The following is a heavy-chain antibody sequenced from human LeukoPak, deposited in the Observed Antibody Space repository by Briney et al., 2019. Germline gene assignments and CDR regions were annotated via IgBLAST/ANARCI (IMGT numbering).Heavy chain of an antibody. Sequence: SETLSLTCAVYGGSFSGYYWSWIRQPPGKGLEWIGEINHSGSTNYNPSLKSRVTISLDTSKNQFSLMLTSVTAADTAVYYCARGRTVVNFDYWGQGTLVTVSS. CDR1: GGSFSGYY. CDR3: ARGRTVVNFDY. V-gene: IGHV4-34*01. CDR2: INHSGST. J-gene: IGHJ4*02. D-gene: IGHD4-23*01.